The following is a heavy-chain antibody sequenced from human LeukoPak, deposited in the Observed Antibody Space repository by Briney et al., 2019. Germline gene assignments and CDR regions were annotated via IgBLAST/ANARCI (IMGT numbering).Heavy chain of an antibody. CDR3: KEVDY. CDR2: ISYDGSDK. J-gene: IGHJ4*02. CDR1: GFTFSSYA. Sequence: GGSLRLSCAASGFTFSSYAMHWVRQAPGKGLEWVAAISYDGSDKCYADSVKGRFTISRDNSKNALYLQMNSLRVEDTAVYYCKEVDYWGQGTLVTVSS. V-gene: IGHV3-30*04.